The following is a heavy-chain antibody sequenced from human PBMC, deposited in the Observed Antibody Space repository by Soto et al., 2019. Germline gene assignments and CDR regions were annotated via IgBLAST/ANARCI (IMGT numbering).Heavy chain of an antibody. D-gene: IGHD7-27*01. CDR2: IYSGDSDT. CDR3: ESHLNGDFSYYYGMDV. CDR1: GYSFTSYW. V-gene: IGHV5-51*01. J-gene: IGHJ6*02. Sequence: GESLKISCKGSGYSFTSYWIGWVRQMPGKGLEWMGIIYSGDSDTRYNPSFQGQVTISADKSVSTAYLQWSSLKASDTAMYYCESHLNGDFSYYYGMDVWDQGTTVTVSS.